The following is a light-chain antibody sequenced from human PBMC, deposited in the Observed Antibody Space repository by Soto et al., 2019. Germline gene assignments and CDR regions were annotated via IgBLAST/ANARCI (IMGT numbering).Light chain of an antibody. CDR2: TND. CDR3: SSWDDNLDAVV. V-gene: IGLV1-44*01. CDR1: SSNIGNNF. J-gene: IGLJ1*01. Sequence: QSVLTQPPSVSAAPGQTVTISCSGSSSNIGNNFVSWYQQLPGTAPKLLIYTNDQRPSGVPDRFSGSKSGTSASLAISGLQFEDEADYHCSSWDDNLDAVVFGAGTKLTVL.